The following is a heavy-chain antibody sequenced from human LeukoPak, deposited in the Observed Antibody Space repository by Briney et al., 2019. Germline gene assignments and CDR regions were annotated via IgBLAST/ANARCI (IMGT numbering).Heavy chain of an antibody. Sequence: PLETLSLTCTVSGYSISSGYYWGWIRQPPGKGLEWIGSIYHSGSTYYNPSLRSRVTISVDTSKNQFSLKLSSVTAADTAVYYCAREGNYYYMDVWGKGTTVTVSS. J-gene: IGHJ6*03. CDR1: GYSISSGYY. CDR2: IYHSGST. CDR3: AREGNYYYMDV. V-gene: IGHV4-38-2*02.